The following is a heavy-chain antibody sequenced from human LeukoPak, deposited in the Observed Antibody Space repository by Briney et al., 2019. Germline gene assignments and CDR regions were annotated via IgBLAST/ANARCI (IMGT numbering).Heavy chain of an antibody. D-gene: IGHD6-13*01. J-gene: IGHJ4*02. CDR1: GFSVRSNY. CDR3: ARDRPGGSSLDY. V-gene: IGHV3-53*01. CDR2: IYNDGST. Sequence: GGSLRLSCAASGFSVRSNYMTWVRQAPGKGLEWVSLIYNDGSTYYADSVKGRFTISRDNSKNTLYLQMNSLRAEDTAVYYCARDRPGGSSLDYWGQGTLVTVSS.